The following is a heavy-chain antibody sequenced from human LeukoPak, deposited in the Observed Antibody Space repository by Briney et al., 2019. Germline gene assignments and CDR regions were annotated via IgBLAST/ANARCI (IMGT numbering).Heavy chain of an antibody. CDR2: IYTSGST. J-gene: IGHJ4*02. CDR3: AREPRPGIAVAGTLDY. D-gene: IGHD6-19*01. CDR1: GGSISSGSYY. V-gene: IGHV4-61*02. Sequence: SETLSLTCTVSGGSISSGSYYWSWIRQPAGKGLEWIGRIYTSGSTNYNPSLKSRVTISVDTSKNQFSLKLSSVTAADTAVYYCAREPRPGIAVAGTLDYWGQGTLVTVS.